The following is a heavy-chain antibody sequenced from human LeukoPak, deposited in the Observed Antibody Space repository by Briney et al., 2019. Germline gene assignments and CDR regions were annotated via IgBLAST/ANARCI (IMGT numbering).Heavy chain of an antibody. V-gene: IGHV3-23*01. CDR3: AKHYQLLYRFDY. CDR2: ISGSGGST. CDR1: GFTLSSYA. Sequence: GGSLRLSCAASGFTLSSYAMSWVRQAPGKGLEWVSAISGSGGSTYYADSVKGRFTISRDNSKNTLYLQMNSMRAEDTAVYYCAKHYQLLYRFDYWGQGTLVTVSS. J-gene: IGHJ4*02. D-gene: IGHD2-2*02.